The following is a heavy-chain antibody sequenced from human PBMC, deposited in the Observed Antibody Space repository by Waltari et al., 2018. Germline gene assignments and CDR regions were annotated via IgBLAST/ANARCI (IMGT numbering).Heavy chain of an antibody. CDR2: TFHTGSS. V-gene: IGHV4-4*02. CDR3: ARGGEYVWKV. J-gene: IGHJ4*02. Sequence: QVQLQGSGPRLVKPSETLFLTCAMSGDSVNSDSWWTWVRQRPGETLEWIAETFHTGSSHYHPSLQSRVTILLDKSKNQFSLEMKYVTAADTAVYYCARGGEYVWKVWGQGALVIVSS. D-gene: IGHD3-16*01. CDR1: GDSVNSDSW.